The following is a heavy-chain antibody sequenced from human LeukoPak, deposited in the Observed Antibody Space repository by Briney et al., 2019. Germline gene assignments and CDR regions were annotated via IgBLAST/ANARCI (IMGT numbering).Heavy chain of an antibody. CDR1: GGSISNYY. Sequence: SETLSLTCTVSGGSISNYYRNWIRQPPGKGLEWIGYVYYTGSTIYNPSLRSRVTISLDTSKSQFSLKLSSVTAADTAVYYCARGRALLGASDHWGQGTLVTVSS. D-gene: IGHD2-21*01. CDR2: VYYTGST. J-gene: IGHJ4*02. V-gene: IGHV4-59*01. CDR3: ARGRALLGASDH.